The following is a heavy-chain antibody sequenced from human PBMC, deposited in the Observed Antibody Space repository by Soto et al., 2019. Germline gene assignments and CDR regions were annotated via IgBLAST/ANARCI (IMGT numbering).Heavy chain of an antibody. Sequence: GSLRLSGAASGFTFSNAWMSWVRQAPGKGLEWVGRIKSKSDGGTTDYAAPVKGRFTISRDDSKNTVFLQMNSLKTEDTAVYYCTTDDPINRNWGQGTLVTVSS. CDR3: TTDDPINRN. J-gene: IGHJ4*02. V-gene: IGHV3-15*01. CDR2: IKSKSDGGTT. CDR1: GFTFSNAW.